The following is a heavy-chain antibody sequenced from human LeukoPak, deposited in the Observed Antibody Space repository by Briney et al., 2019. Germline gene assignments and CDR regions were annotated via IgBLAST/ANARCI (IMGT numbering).Heavy chain of an antibody. CDR1: GFTFRNYG. CDR2: ISYDGSNN. D-gene: IGHD1-26*01. V-gene: IGHV3-30*18. Sequence: GGSLRLSCAASGFTFRNYGMHWVRQAPGKGLEWVAVISYDGSNNHHADSVKGRLTISRDNSKNTLYLQMNSLRADDTAVYYCAKDRSVGATGSSNYYYGMDVWGQGTTVTVS. J-gene: IGHJ6*02. CDR3: AKDRSVGATGSSNYYYGMDV.